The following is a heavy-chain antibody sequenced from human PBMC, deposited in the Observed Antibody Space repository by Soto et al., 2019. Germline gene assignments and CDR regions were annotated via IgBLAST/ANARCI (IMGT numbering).Heavy chain of an antibody. J-gene: IGHJ4*02. CDR3: ARDRGYCSGGTCYSVLDY. Sequence: GGSLRLSCAASGFTFSTYWMNWVRQAPGKGLEWVANIKQDGSEKYYVDSVKGRFTISRDNAKNSLYVQMNSLRAEDTAVYYCARDRGYCSGGTCYSVLDYWGQGTLVTVSS. CDR2: IKQDGSEK. CDR1: GFTFSTYW. D-gene: IGHD2-15*01. V-gene: IGHV3-7*01.